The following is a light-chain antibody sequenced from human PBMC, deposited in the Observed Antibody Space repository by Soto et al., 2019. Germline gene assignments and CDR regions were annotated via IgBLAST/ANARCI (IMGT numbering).Light chain of an antibody. CDR3: HQYNHWWT. CDR2: GAS. V-gene: IGKV3-15*01. CDR1: QSVSSN. J-gene: IGKJ1*01. Sequence: IVLTQSPGALSLSPEERATLSFRASQSVSSNLAWYQQKPGQAPRLLIYGASTRATGIPGRFSGSGSGTEFTLTISSLQSEDFAVYYCHQYNHWWTSGRGTKVDI.